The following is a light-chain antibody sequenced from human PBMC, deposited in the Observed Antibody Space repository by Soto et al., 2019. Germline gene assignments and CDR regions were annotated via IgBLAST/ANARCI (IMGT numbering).Light chain of an antibody. CDR2: GAS. CDR3: QQYGSPPFT. V-gene: IGKV3-20*01. CDR1: QSVSSSY. J-gene: IGKJ5*01. Sequence: EIVLTQSPGTLYLSPGERATLSCRASQSVSSSYLAWNQQKPGQAPRLLIYGASSRATGIPDRFSGSGSGTDFTLTISRLEPEDCAVYYCQQYGSPPFTVGQGTRLEIK.